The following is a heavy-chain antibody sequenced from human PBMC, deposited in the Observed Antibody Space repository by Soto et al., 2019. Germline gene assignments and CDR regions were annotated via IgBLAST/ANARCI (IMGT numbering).Heavy chain of an antibody. Sequence: QVQLVQSGAEVKKPGSSVRVSCKASGDTFSRYTVNWVRQAPRQGLEWMGGIIPRFGTTNFAPTLQGRVTITAAESTNTVYMELSSLRSEDTALYFCERGRGLYNSGRSQLDYWGQGTLVTFSS. CDR3: ERGRGLYNSGRSQLDY. CDR1: GDTFSRYT. J-gene: IGHJ4*02. CDR2: IIPRFGTT. V-gene: IGHV1-69*01. D-gene: IGHD1-1*01.